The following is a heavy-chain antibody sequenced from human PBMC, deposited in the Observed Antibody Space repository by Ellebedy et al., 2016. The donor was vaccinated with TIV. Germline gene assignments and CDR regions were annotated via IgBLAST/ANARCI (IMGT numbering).Heavy chain of an antibody. J-gene: IGHJ4*02. Sequence: PGGSLRPSCAASGFTFSSYAMSWVRQAPGKGLEWVSTISHTGTRTYYADSVEGRFTVSRDTSKKTLYLQMSSLRAEDTATYYCVKGRGGGSDSSAPRYYFDSWGLGTLVTVSS. D-gene: IGHD3-22*01. CDR3: VKGRGGGSDSSAPRYYFDS. V-gene: IGHV3-23*01. CDR2: ISHTGTRT. CDR1: GFTFSSYA.